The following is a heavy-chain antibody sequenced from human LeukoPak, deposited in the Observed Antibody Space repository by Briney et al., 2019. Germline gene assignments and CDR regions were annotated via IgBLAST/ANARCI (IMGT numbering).Heavy chain of an antibody. CDR2: VSFDGSNK. D-gene: IGHD3-10*01. V-gene: IGHV3-30*18. J-gene: IGHJ4*02. Sequence: PGGSLRLSCAASGFTFTSYAMHWVRQAPGKGLEWLAVVSFDGSNKYHADSGKGRFTISRDNSKNTLYLQMDSLRPEDTAVYYCAKDIYGSGTYTGHWGQGTLVTVSS. CDR1: GFTFTSYA. CDR3: AKDIYGSGTYTGH.